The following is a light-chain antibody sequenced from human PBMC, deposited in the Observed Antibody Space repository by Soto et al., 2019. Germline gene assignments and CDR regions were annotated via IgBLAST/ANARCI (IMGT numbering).Light chain of an antibody. J-gene: IGKJ5*01. CDR1: QRLGRTY. Sequence: EIVLTQSPGTLSLSPGERATLSCRASQRLGRTYLAWYQQKPGQAPRLLISGVSKRATGIPDRFSGGGSGTDFTLTISRLEPEDFALYICQQYDDSPITFGQGTRLEIK. V-gene: IGKV3-20*01. CDR2: GVS. CDR3: QQYDDSPIT.